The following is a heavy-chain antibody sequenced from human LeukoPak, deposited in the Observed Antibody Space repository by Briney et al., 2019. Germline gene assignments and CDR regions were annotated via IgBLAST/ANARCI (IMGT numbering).Heavy chain of an antibody. D-gene: IGHD3-10*01. J-gene: IGHJ4*02. V-gene: IGHV3-7*01. Sequence: GGSLRLSCAASGFTFTTYWMSWVRQFPGKGLECVANINQDGTEKYYVDSVKGRFTISRDNAKNSLYLQMNSLRAEDTAVYYCARDGNLWFGERDFDYWGQGTLVTVSS. CDR1: GFTFTTYW. CDR3: ARDGNLWFGERDFDY. CDR2: INQDGTEK.